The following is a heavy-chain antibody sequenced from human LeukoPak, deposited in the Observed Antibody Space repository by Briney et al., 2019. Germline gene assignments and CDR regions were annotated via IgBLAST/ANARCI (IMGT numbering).Heavy chain of an antibody. D-gene: IGHD2-2*01. Sequence: SVKVSCKASGGTFSSYAISWVRQAHGQGLEWMGGIIPIFGTANYAQKFQGRVPITADESTSTAYMELSSLRSEDTAVYYCARDLEDCSSTSCPPNWFDPWGQGTLVTVSS. CDR3: ARDLEDCSSTSCPPNWFDP. J-gene: IGHJ5*02. V-gene: IGHV1-69*13. CDR2: IIPIFGTA. CDR1: GGTFSSYA.